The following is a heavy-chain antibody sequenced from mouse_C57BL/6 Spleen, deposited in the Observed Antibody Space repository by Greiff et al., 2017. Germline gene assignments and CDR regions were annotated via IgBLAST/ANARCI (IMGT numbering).Heavy chain of an antibody. CDR3: ARGGYYPYYY. CDR2: INPNNGGT. CDR1: GYTFTDYY. Sequence: EVQLQQSGPELVKPGASVKISCKASGYTFTDYYMNWVKQSHGKSLEWIGDINPNNGGTSYNQKFKGKATLTVDKSSSTAYMELRSLTSDDSAVYYCARGGYYPYYYWGQGTTLTVSS. V-gene: IGHV1-26*01. D-gene: IGHD2-3*01. J-gene: IGHJ2*01.